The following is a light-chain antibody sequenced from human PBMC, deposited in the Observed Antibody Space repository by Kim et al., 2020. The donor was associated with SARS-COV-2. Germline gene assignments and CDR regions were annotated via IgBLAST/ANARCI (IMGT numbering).Light chain of an antibody. V-gene: IGLV3-1*01. J-gene: IGLJ3*02. CDR1: KLGDKY. CDR2: QDS. CDR3: QAWDSSIWV. Sequence: SVSPGQTASITCSGDKLGDKYACWYQQKPGQSPVLVIYQDSKRPSGIPERFSGSNSGNTATLTISGTQAMDEADYYCQAWDSSIWVFGGDTQMTVL.